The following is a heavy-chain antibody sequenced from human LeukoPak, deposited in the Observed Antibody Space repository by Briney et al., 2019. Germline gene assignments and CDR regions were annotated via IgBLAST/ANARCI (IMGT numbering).Heavy chain of an antibody. J-gene: IGHJ6*02. CDR1: GYTFTSYG. D-gene: IGHD3-3*01. V-gene: IGHV1-18*01. CDR3: ARDPGGAYYDFWSGYWGSDYYYGMDV. CDR2: ISAYNGNT. Sequence: ASEKVSCKASGYTFTSYGISWVRQAPGQGLEWMGWISAYNGNTNYAQKLQGRVTMTTDTSTSTAYMELRSLRSDDTAVYYCARDPGGAYYDFWSGYWGSDYYYGMDVWGQGTTVTVSS.